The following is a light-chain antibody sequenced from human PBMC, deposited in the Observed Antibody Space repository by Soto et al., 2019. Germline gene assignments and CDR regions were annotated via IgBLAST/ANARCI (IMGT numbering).Light chain of an antibody. CDR1: QSIRDN. V-gene: IGKV3-15*01. Sequence: EIVMTQSPATLSVSPGERAIVSCRASQSIRDNLAWYQQTPGRAPRLLIHGASIRATGVPARVGGSGSGTESTLTISSLLSEDFAVYYCQQYDYWPPYTFGQGTKVEIK. J-gene: IGKJ2*01. CDR2: GAS. CDR3: QQYDYWPPYT.